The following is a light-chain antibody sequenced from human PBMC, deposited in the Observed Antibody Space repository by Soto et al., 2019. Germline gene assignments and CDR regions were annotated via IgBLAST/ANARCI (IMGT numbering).Light chain of an antibody. CDR1: SSNIGAGYD. J-gene: IGLJ3*02. CDR3: QSFDSNLSAWV. V-gene: IGLV1-40*01. CDR2: GNN. Sequence: QSVLTQPPSVSGAPGQRVTISCTGNSSNIGAGYDVHWYQQLPGTAPKLLIYGNNNRPSGVPDRFSGSKSGTSASLAITGLQAEDETDYYCQSFDSNLSAWVFGGGTKLTVL.